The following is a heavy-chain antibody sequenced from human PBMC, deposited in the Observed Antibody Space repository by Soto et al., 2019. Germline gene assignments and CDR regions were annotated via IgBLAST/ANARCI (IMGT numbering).Heavy chain of an antibody. Sequence: SETLSLTCAVSGGSFSAYYWTWIRQPPGRGLEWIGEIDHSGSTNYNPSLEGRVTMSIDTARNRFSLNVTSVTAADTAVYYCVRGLRYSGMDVWGQGTTVTVSS. J-gene: IGHJ6*02. CDR3: VRGLRYSGMDV. V-gene: IGHV4-34*01. D-gene: IGHD2-15*01. CDR2: IDHSGST. CDR1: GGSFSAYY.